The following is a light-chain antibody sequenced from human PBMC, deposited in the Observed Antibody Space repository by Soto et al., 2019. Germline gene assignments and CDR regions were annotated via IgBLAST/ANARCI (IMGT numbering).Light chain of an antibody. CDR2: GAS. CDR3: QQYGSSPLT. J-gene: IGKJ4*01. CDR1: QSVKSSY. Sequence: EIVLMQSPVTLSLSPGERATLSCRASQSVKSSYLAWYQQKAGQPPRLLIYGASTRATGIPDRFIGSGSGTDFTLTISRMEPEDFAVFYCQQYGSSPLTFGGGTKVDIK. V-gene: IGKV3-20*01.